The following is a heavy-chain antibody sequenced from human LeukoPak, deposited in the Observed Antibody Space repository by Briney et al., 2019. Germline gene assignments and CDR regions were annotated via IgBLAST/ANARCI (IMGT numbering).Heavy chain of an antibody. V-gene: IGHV3-7*03. CDR2: INQDGSQK. Sequence: PGGSLRLSCAVSGFTFSGYWMGWVRQAPGKGLEWVASINQDGSQKYYLDSVKGRLTISRDNAKKSVFLQMNSLRAEDTAVYYCAKDIHIVVVTAILPSFDYWGQGTLVTVSS. J-gene: IGHJ4*02. CDR1: GFTFSGYW. D-gene: IGHD2-21*02. CDR3: AKDIHIVVVTAILPSFDY.